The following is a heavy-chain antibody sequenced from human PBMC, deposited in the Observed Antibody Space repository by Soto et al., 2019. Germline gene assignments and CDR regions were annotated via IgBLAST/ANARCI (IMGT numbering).Heavy chain of an antibody. D-gene: IGHD4-17*01. V-gene: IGHV1-58*02. CDR1: GFTFTSSA. CDR2: IVVGSGNT. CDR3: AAEGTVTTGMDV. Sequence: QMQLVQSGPEVKKPGTSVKVSCKASGFTFTSSAMQWVRQARGQRLEWRGWIVVGSGNTNYAQKFQARVTITRDMSTSTAYMELSTLTSEDTAVYYCAAEGTVTTGMDVWGQGTTVTVSS. J-gene: IGHJ6*02.